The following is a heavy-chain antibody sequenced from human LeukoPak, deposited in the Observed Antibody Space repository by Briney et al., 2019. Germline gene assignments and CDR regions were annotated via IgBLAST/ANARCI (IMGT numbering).Heavy chain of an antibody. Sequence: GGSLRLSCAASGFTITTYAMGWVRQAPGKGLEWVSVISDRGDSTHYADSVKGRFTISRDSSKNTLYLQMNSLRAEDTAIYYCAKSGLNRFDYWGQGTLVTVSS. CDR1: GFTITTYA. CDR3: AKSGLNRFDY. J-gene: IGHJ4*02. V-gene: IGHV3-23*01. CDR2: ISDRGDST. D-gene: IGHD2-15*01.